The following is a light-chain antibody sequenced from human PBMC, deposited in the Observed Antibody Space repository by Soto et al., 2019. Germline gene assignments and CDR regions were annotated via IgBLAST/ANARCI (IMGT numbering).Light chain of an antibody. J-gene: IGLJ1*01. CDR3: SSYAGCYTWS. CDR1: SRDVAVYSY. V-gene: IGLV2-11*01. Sequence: QSVLTQPRSLSGSPGQTVTVSGTATSRDVAVYSYVGWFEEHSGKARHLLIYDVTGRASGVPDRFSGSKFGNTAGLNISGLQAEDEAEYVCSSYAGCYTWSFGSGTKSPS. CDR2: DVT.